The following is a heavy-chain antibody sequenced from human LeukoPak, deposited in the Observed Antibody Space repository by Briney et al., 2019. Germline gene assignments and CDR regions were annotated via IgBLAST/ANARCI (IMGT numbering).Heavy chain of an antibody. V-gene: IGHV3-21*01. CDR3: ARAGVRFDAFDI. CDR2: ISSSSSYI. D-gene: IGHD3-10*01. CDR1: GFTFSSYS. J-gene: IGHJ3*02. Sequence: GGSLRLSCAASGFTFSSYSMNWVRQAPGKGLEWVSSISSSSSYIYYADSVKGRFTISRDNAKNSLYLQMNSLRAEDTAVYYCARAGVRFDAFDIWGQGTMVTVSS.